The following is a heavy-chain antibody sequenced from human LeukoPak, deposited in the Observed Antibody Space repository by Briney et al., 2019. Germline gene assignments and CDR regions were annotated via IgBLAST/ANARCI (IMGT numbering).Heavy chain of an antibody. V-gene: IGHV4-34*01. Sequence: PSETLSLTCAVYGGSFSGYYWSWLRQPPGKGLEWIGEINQSGSTNYNPSLKSRVTISLDTSNTQFSLKLSSLTAADTAVYYCARGWEVTARPPGDYWGQGTLVTVSS. D-gene: IGHD2-21*02. CDR3: ARGWEVTARPPGDY. CDR1: GGSFSGYY. J-gene: IGHJ4*02. CDR2: INQSGST.